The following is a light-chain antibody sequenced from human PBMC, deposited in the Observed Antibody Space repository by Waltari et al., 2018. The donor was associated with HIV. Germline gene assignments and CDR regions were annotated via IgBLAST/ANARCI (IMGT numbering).Light chain of an antibody. Sequence: DIQTTQSPSSLSAVVGDRVPITCRASQDIKNYLNWYQQKPGKAPRLLIYAASTLQSGVTSRFSGSGSGTDFTLTISSLQPEDFATYYCQQSYNTPRTFGQGTKVEIK. CDR3: QQSYNTPRT. CDR1: QDIKNY. V-gene: IGKV1-39*01. J-gene: IGKJ1*01. CDR2: AAS.